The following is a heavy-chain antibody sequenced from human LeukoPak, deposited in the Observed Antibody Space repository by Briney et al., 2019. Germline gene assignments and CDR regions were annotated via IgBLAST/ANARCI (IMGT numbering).Heavy chain of an antibody. Sequence: ASVKVSCKVSGYTLTELSMHWVRQAPGKGREGMGGFDPEDGETIYAQKFQGRVTMTEDTSTDTAYMELSSLRSEDTAVYFCATVDTAAFDYWGQGTLVTVSS. CDR3: ATVDTAAFDY. J-gene: IGHJ4*02. CDR2: FDPEDGET. V-gene: IGHV1-24*01. D-gene: IGHD5-18*01. CDR1: GYTLTELS.